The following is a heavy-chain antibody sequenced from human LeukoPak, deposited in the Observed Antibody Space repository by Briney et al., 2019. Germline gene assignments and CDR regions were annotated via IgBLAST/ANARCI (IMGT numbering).Heavy chain of an antibody. V-gene: IGHV3-23*01. CDR1: GFTFSSNA. CDR2: ITATGETP. D-gene: IGHD3-22*01. J-gene: IGHJ4*02. CDR3: AKAFGTNGYYQLPIDF. Sequence: PGGSLRLSCAASGFTFSSNAMIWVRQAPGMGLECVSAITATGETPYYADSVKGRFTISRDNSRNTLYLQLNGLRAEDTALYYCAKAFGTNGYYQLPIDFWGQGTLVTVSS.